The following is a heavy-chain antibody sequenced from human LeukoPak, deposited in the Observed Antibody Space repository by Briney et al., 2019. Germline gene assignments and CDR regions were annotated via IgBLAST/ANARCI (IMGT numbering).Heavy chain of an antibody. D-gene: IGHD3-22*01. J-gene: IGHJ3*02. CDR3: ARDYYDSSGPKSRNAFDI. CDR1: GYTFTSYG. V-gene: IGHV1-18*01. CDR2: ISAYNGNT. Sequence: ASVKVSCKASGYTFTSYGISWVRQAPGQGLEWMGWISAYNGNTNYAQKLQGRVTMTTDTSTSTAYMELRSLRSDDTAVYYCARDYYDSSGPKSRNAFDIWGQGTMVTVSS.